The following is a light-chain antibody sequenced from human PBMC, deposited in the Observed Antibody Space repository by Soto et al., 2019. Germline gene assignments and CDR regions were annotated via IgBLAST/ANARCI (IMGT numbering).Light chain of an antibody. V-gene: IGLV2-14*01. CDR2: EVS. CDR3: TSYTSSSFYV. CDR1: SSDGGGYKY. Sequence: QSALTQPASVSGSPGQSITISCTGTSSDGGGYKYVSWYQQHPGKAPKLMIYEVSNRPSGASNRFSGSKSGNTASLTISGLQAEDEADYYCTSYTSSSFYVFGTGTKVTVL. J-gene: IGLJ1*01.